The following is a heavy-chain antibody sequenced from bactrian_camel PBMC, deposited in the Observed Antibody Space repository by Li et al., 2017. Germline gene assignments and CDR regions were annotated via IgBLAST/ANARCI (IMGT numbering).Heavy chain of an antibody. CDR2: LDRDGRA. CDR1: GDAESLAC. Sequence: HVQLVESGGGSVQVGGSMRLSCAASGDAESLACMGWFRRPAGEAREAVAALDRDGRASYVDSVKGRFTISRDNKNAVYLQMDSLKPEDTAEYYCGAVIACPQSWYAKWNPPFAYWGQGTQVTVS. D-gene: IGHD1*01. V-gene: IGHV3S53*01. CDR3: GAVIACPQSWYAKWNPPFAY. J-gene: IGHJ6*01.